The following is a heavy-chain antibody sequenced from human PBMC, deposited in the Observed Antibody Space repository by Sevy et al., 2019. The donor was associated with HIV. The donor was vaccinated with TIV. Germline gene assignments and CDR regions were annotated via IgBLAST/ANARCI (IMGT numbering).Heavy chain of an antibody. CDR2: IGYDGSHK. CDR1: EFTINKYA. D-gene: IGHD6-19*01. Sequence: GGSLRLSCAASEFTINKYAMNWVRRAPGKGLEWVAAVIGYDGSHKYYADSVKGRFTISRDNSKNTLYLQMNSLRAGDTAVYYCARESGSDWYLDYWGQGTLVTVSS. CDR3: ARESGSDWYLDY. V-gene: IGHV3-33*08. J-gene: IGHJ4*02.